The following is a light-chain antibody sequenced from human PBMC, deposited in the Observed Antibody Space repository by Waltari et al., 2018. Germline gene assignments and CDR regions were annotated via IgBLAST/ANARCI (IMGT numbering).Light chain of an antibody. CDR2: WAS. Sequence: DIVMTQSPDSLAVSLGERVTIDCKSSQSVLYTSNNKNNLAWYQQRPGQPPKLLIYWASTRESGVPDRFSGSGSGTDFTLTISSLQAEDVAVYFCQQYLTTPLTFGQGHDWRLN. V-gene: IGKV4-1*01. CDR3: QQYLTTPLT. CDR1: QSVLYTSNNKNN. J-gene: IGKJ5*01.